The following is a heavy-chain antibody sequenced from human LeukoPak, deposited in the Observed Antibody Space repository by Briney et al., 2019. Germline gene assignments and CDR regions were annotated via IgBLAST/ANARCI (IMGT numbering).Heavy chain of an antibody. J-gene: IGHJ6*03. V-gene: IGHV4-39*07. CDR3: ASREWLNYYYYMDV. D-gene: IGHD3-3*01. CDR2: INHSGST. Sequence: SETLSLTCTVSGGSISSSSYYWSWIRQPPGKGLEWIGEINHSGSTNYNPSLKSRVTISVDTSKNQFSLKLSSVTAADTAVYYCASREWLNYYYYMDVWGKGTTVTISS. CDR1: GGSISSSSYY.